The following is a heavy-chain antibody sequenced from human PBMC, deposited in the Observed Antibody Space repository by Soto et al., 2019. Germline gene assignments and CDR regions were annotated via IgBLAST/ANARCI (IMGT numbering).Heavy chain of an antibody. J-gene: IGHJ1*01. CDR2: INSDESST. Sequence: GGSLRLSCAASGFTFSTSWMHWVRQAPGKGLVWVSRINSDESSTSYADSVKGRFTISRDNAKNTLYLQMNSLRAEDTAVYYCASMTRDGYNLKYFQYWGQGTLVTVSS. D-gene: IGHD5-12*01. CDR3: ASMTRDGYNLKYFQY. V-gene: IGHV3-74*01. CDR1: GFTFSTSW.